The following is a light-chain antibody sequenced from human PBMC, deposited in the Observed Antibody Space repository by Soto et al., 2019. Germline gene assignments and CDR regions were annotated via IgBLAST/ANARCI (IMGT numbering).Light chain of an antibody. CDR3: SSYTSSSSRV. J-gene: IGLJ3*02. CDR1: SSDVGGYDS. CDR2: DVS. V-gene: IGLV2-14*03. Sequence: QAALTQPASVCGSPGQSITISCTGTSSDVGGYDSVSWYQQHPGKAPQLMIFDVSNRPSGVSSRFSGSKSGNTASLSISGLQTEDEAKYYCSSYTSSSSRVFGGGTKLTVL.